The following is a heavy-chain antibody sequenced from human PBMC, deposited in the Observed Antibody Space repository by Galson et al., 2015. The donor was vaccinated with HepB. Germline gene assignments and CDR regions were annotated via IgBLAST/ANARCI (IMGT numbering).Heavy chain of an antibody. CDR2: IVVGSGNT. J-gene: IGHJ4*02. CDR3: AAAVRGSSWPIDY. Sequence: SVKVSCKASGFTFTSSAMQWVRQARGQRLEWIGWIVVGSGNTNYAQKFQERVTITRDMSTSTAYMELSSLRSEDTAVYYCAAAVRGSSWPIDYWGQGTLVTVSS. CDR1: GFTFTSSA. D-gene: IGHD6-13*01. V-gene: IGHV1-58*02.